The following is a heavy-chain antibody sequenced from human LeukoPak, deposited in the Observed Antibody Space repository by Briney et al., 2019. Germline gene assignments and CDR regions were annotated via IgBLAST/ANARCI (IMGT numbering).Heavy chain of an antibody. Sequence: APLKLSCKAAGYTFTNYYMHMVRQARGPGLGWMRIIDPTGGSTSYAQEFQGRVTMTRDTSTSTVYMELSSLRSEDTAVYYCARGNRVGELDPWGQGTLVTVSS. CDR3: ARGNRVGELDP. V-gene: IGHV1-46*01. CDR2: IDPTGGST. CDR1: GYTFTNYY. D-gene: IGHD4-17*01. J-gene: IGHJ5*02.